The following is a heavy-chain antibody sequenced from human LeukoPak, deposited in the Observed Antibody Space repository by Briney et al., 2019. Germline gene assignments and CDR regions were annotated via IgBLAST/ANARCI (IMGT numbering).Heavy chain of an antibody. V-gene: IGHV1-2*02. CDR2: NNPNRSGT. J-gene: IGHJ4*02. Sequence: PGDSVKVSCKASVYTFTGYYIRWVRQAPGQGLEWMGWNNPNRSGTNYAPKFQGRVTMTRDTTISTAYMELSRLRSDDTAVYYCARDLESNFDYWGQGTLVTVSS. CDR3: ARDLESNFDY. CDR1: VYTFTGYY.